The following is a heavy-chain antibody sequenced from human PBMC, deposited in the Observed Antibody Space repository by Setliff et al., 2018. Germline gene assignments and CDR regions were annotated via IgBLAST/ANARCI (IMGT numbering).Heavy chain of an antibody. Sequence: PSETLSLTCTVSADSISSRHYYWSWIRQPAGKGPEWIGHIYTSWSNNYNPSLKSRVTMSPDTSKNQFSQMLSSQPAADTAVYYCGRTSTGRYFDLWGRGTLVTVSS. J-gene: IGHJ2*01. CDR3: GRTSTGRYFDL. V-gene: IGHV4-61*09. CDR1: ADSISSRHYY. D-gene: IGHD2-2*01. CDR2: IYTSWSN.